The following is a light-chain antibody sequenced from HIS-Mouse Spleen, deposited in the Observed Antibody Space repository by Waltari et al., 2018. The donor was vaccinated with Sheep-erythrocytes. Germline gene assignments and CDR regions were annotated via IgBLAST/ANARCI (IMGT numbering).Light chain of an antibody. V-gene: IGLV3-1*01. CDR3: QAWDSSKGV. CDR1: KLGDKY. Sequence: SYELTQPPSVSVSPGQTASITCSGDKLGDKYACWYQQKPGQSPVLVLYQDSKRPSGITVRVSSSNSGNTATLTIGGTQAMDEADYYCQAWDSSKGVFGTGTKVTVL. J-gene: IGLJ1*01. CDR2: QDS.